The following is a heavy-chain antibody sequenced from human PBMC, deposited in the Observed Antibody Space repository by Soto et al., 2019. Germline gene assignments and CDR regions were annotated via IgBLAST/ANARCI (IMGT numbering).Heavy chain of an antibody. CDR3: TRRKNFPYDYVWGSYRDDAFDI. CDR2: IKSKTDGGTT. D-gene: IGHD3-16*02. Sequence: SVSNAWMNWVRPAPGKGLEWVGRIKSKTDGGTTDYAAPVKGRFTISRDDSKNTLYLQMNSLKTEDTAVYYCTRRKNFPYDYVWGSYRDDAFDIWGQGTMVTVSS. V-gene: IGHV3-15*07. CDR1: SVSNAW. J-gene: IGHJ3*02.